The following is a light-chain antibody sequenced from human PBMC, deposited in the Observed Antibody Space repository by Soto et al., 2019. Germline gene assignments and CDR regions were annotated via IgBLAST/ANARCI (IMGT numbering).Light chain of an antibody. CDR1: SSDVGAYNF. CDR3: SAYTVSRTYV. CDR2: NVY. J-gene: IGLJ1*01. Sequence: QSALTQPASVSGSPGQSITISCTGTSSDVGAYNFVSWHQQHPGKAPKLMIYNVYDRPSGISYRFSGSKSGNTASLTISGRQGEDEADYYGSAYTVSRTYVFGTGTKLTVL. V-gene: IGLV2-14*03.